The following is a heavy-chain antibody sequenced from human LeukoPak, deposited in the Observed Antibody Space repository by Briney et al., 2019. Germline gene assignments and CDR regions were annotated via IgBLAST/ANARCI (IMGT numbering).Heavy chain of an antibody. V-gene: IGHV3-23*01. J-gene: IGHJ5*02. CDR3: AKDIGWFDP. Sequence: GGSLRLSCAASGFTFRSYAMNWVRQAPGKGLEWVSAISGTGDGPHYADSVKGRFTIFRDNSKNTLYLQMNSLRAEDTAFYYCAKDIGWFDPWGQGTLVTVSS. CDR2: ISGTGDGP. CDR1: GFTFRSYA.